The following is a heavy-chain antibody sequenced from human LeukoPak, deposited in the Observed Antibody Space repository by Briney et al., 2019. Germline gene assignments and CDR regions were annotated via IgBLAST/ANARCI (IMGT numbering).Heavy chain of an antibody. D-gene: IGHD3-22*01. J-gene: IGHJ4*02. V-gene: IGHV3-30*02. CDR2: IWYWGSNK. CDR3: AKVRTYYYDSSGYGPVDY. CDR1: GFTFSSYG. Sequence: GGSLRLSCAASGFTFSSYGMHWVRQAPGKGLEWVAFIWYWGSNKYYADSVKGRFTISRDNSKNTLYLQMNSLRAEDTAVYYCAKVRTYYYDSSGYGPVDYRGQGTLVT.